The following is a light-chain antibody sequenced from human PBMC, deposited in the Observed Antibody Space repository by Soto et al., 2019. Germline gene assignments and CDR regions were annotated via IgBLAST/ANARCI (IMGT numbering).Light chain of an antibody. J-gene: IGKJ1*01. CDR2: GAS. Sequence: ILFAHAPAPLCLSPGERAPLSCRAHQSVSSYLAWYQQSPGQAPRLLIYGASSRATGIPDRFSGSGSGTEFTLTISRLEPEDFAVYYCQQYGSSSWTFGQGTKVDIK. CDR1: QSVSSY. CDR3: QQYGSSSWT. V-gene: IGKV3-20*01.